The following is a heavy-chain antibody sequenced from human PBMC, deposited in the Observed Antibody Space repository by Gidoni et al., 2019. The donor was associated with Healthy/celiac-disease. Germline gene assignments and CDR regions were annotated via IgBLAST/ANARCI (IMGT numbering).Heavy chain of an antibody. D-gene: IGHD2-2*01. V-gene: IGHV3-23*01. CDR3: AKDQPVVTTLHFDY. J-gene: IGHJ4*02. CDR2: SSGSGGST. Sequence: EVQLLESGGGLVQPGGSLRLSCAASGFPFRSYAMSWVRQAPGKWLEWVSASSGSGGSTYYADSVKGRFTISRDNSKNTLYLQMNSLRAEDTAVYYCAKDQPVVTTLHFDYWGQGTLVTVSS. CDR1: GFPFRSYA.